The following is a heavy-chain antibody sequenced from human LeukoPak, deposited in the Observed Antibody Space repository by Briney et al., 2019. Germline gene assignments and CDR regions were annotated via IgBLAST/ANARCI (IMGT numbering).Heavy chain of an antibody. V-gene: IGHV3-21*01. CDR2: ISSSSSYI. Sequence: PGGSLRLSCAAPGFTFSNYAMNWVRQAPGKGLEWVSSISSSSSYIYYADSVKGRFTISRDNAKNSLYLQMNSLRAEDTAVYYCARDRATMVRGALDYWGQGTLVTVSS. CDR1: GFTFSNYA. J-gene: IGHJ4*02. CDR3: ARDRATMVRGALDY. D-gene: IGHD3-10*01.